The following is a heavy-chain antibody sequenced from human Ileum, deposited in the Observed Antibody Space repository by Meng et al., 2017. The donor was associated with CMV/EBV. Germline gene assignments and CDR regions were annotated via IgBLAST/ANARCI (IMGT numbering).Heavy chain of an antibody. Sequence: GESLKISCVASGFTFSSYWMTWVRQAPGKGLEWVANIKEDGSDKYYLGSVRGRFTISRDNAKNSLYLQMNSLRAEDTAVYYCARDRGVPGRTDYWAQGTLATFPS. D-gene: IGHD1-14*01. J-gene: IGHJ4*02. CDR2: IKEDGSDK. V-gene: IGHV3-7*01. CDR3: ARDRGVPGRTDY. CDR1: GFTFSSYW.